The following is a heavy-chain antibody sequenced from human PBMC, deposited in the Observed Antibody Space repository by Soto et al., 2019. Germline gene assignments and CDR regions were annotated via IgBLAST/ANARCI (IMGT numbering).Heavy chain of an antibody. V-gene: IGHV1-3*01. CDR1: GHTFTSYA. J-gene: IGHJ6*02. CDR3: AINYYGSGSYTHHYYYGMDV. CDR2: INAGNGNT. D-gene: IGHD3-10*01. Sequence: GASVKVSCKASGHTFTSYAMHWVRQAPGQRLEWMGWINAGNGNTKYSQKFQGRVTITRDTSASTAYMELSSLRSEDTAVYYCAINYYGSGSYTHHYYYGMDVWGQGTTVTVSS.